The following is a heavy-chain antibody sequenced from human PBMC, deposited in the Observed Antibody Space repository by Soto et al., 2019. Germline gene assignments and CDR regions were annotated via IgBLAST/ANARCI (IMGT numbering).Heavy chain of an antibody. CDR1: GFTFSSYW. D-gene: IGHD3-3*01. CDR3: ARDPRITIFGVVIQHNWFDP. Sequence: PGGSLRLSCAASGFTFSSYWMSWVRQAPGKGLEWVANIKQDGSEKYYVDSVKGRFTISRDNAKNSLYLQMNSLRAEDTAVYYCARDPRITIFGVVIQHNWFDPWGQGTLVTVSS. CDR2: IKQDGSEK. J-gene: IGHJ5*02. V-gene: IGHV3-7*01.